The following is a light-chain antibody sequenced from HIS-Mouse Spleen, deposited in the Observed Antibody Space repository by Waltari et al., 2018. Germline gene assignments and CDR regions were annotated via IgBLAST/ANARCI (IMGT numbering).Light chain of an antibody. CDR3: QQYGSSPPWT. V-gene: IGKV3-20*01. CDR1: KRRGKRS. CDR2: GAS. Sequence: SSRATKRRGKRSLSGYHQEPGRAPGVLIYGASSRATGIPDRVSGSGYGTDFTLYISRLDAEDFAVYYCQQYGSSPPWTLGQGPKVEIK. J-gene: IGKJ1*01.